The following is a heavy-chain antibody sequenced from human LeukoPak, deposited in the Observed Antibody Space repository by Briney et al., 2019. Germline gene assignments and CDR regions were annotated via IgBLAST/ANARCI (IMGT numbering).Heavy chain of an antibody. CDR2: IYSGGGT. CDR1: GFTVSSNY. J-gene: IGHJ3*02. V-gene: IGHV3-53*01. Sequence: GGSLRLSCAASGFTVSSNYMSWVRQAPGKGLEWVSVIYSGGGTYYADSVKGRFTISRDNSKNTLYLQMNSLRAEDTAVYYCARILYSSSGAFDIWGQGTMVTVSS. D-gene: IGHD6-6*01. CDR3: ARILYSSSGAFDI.